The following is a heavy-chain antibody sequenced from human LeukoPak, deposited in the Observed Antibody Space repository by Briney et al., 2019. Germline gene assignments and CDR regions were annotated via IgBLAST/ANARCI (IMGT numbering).Heavy chain of an antibody. V-gene: IGHV4-34*01. CDR1: GGSFSGYY. J-gene: IGHJ4*02. D-gene: IGHD3-22*01. CDR2: IYYSGST. CDR3: ARTTDYYDSSGYIY. Sequence: SETLSLTCAVYGGSFSGYYWSWIRQPPGKGLEWIGSIYYSGSTYYNPSLKSRVTISVDTSKNQFSLKLSSVTAADTVVYYCARTTDYYDSSGYIYWGQGTLVTVSS.